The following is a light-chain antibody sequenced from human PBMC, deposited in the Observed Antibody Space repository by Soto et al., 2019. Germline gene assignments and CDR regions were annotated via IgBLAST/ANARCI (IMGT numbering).Light chain of an antibody. CDR3: QQGYSRPRT. CDR2: TSS. Sequence: DIQLTQSPSSLSASVGDIFTITCRSGQSISTALNWYQQKPGKAPNLLIFTSSNLESGVPSRFSGSGSGTDFTLTISSLQPEDFATYFCQQGYSRPRTFGQGTKVDIK. CDR1: QSISTA. V-gene: IGKV1-39*01. J-gene: IGKJ1*01.